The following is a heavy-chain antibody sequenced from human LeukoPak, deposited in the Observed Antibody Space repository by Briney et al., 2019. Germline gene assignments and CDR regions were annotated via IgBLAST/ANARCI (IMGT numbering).Heavy chain of an antibody. Sequence: GGSLRLSCAASGFTFSTYGMHWVRQAPGKGLEWVAFTRYDGTNKYYADPVKGRFTISRDNSKNTLFLQMNSLRAEDTAVYYCAKDRSNWNYVDYYYMDVWGKGTTVTVSS. CDR3: AKDRSNWNYVDYYYMDV. V-gene: IGHV3-30*02. D-gene: IGHD1-7*01. J-gene: IGHJ6*03. CDR2: TRYDGTNK. CDR1: GFTFSTYG.